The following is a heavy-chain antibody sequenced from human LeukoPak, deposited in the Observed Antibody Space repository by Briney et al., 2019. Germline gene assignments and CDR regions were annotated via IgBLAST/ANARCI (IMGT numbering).Heavy chain of an antibody. Sequence: GESLKISCKGSGYSFTSYWIGWVRQMPGKGLEWMGIIYPGDSDTRYSPSFQGQVTISADKSISTAYLQWSSLKASDTAMYYCARRRVDYYDSSGYYGNRGQGTLVTVSS. J-gene: IGHJ4*02. CDR2: IYPGDSDT. V-gene: IGHV5-51*01. CDR3: ARRRVDYYDSSGYYGN. D-gene: IGHD3-22*01. CDR1: GYSFTSYW.